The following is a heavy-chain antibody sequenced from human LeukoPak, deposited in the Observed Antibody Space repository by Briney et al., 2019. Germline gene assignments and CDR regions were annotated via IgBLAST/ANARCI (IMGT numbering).Heavy chain of an antibody. V-gene: IGHV3-73*01. CDR1: GFTFSGSA. CDR3: TRHDHYDFWSGPVPSYYYYGMDV. Sequence: GGSLRLSCAASGFTFSGSAMHWVRQASGKGLEWVGRIRSKANSYATAYAASVKGRFTISRDDSKNTAYLQMNSLKTEDTAVYYCTRHDHYDFWSGPVPSYYYYGMDVWGQGTTVTVSS. D-gene: IGHD3-3*01. CDR2: IRSKANSYAT. J-gene: IGHJ6*02.